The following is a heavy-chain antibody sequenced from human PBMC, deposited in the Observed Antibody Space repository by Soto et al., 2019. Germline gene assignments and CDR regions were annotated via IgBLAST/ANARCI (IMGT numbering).Heavy chain of an antibody. V-gene: IGHV3-30*18. CDR3: AKDPPLRWSYGMDV. Sequence: QVQLVESGGGVVQPGRSLRLSCAASGFTFSSYGMHWVRQAPGKGLEWVAVISYDGSNKYYADSVKGRFTISRDNSKNTLYLQMTSLRAEDTAVYYCAKDPPLRWSYGMDVWGQGTTVTVSS. D-gene: IGHD4-17*01. CDR1: GFTFSSYG. J-gene: IGHJ6*02. CDR2: ISYDGSNK.